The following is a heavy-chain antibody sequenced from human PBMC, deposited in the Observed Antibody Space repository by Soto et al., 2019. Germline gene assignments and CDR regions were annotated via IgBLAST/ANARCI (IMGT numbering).Heavy chain of an antibody. D-gene: IGHD2-2*01. CDR2: IYSDGTT. Sequence: SETLSLTCTVSGGSISGYYWSWVRQPAGKGLEWVGRIYSDGTTNYSPSLKSRVTMSLDTSKDQFSLHLNSVTAADTAVYYCSRVGCSNSKCYTRGMGVWGQGTTVTVSS. J-gene: IGHJ6*02. V-gene: IGHV4-4*07. CDR1: GGSISGYY. CDR3: SRVGCSNSKCYTRGMGV.